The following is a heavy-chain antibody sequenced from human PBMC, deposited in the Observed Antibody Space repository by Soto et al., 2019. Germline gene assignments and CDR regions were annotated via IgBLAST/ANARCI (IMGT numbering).Heavy chain of an antibody. CDR3: AKAFIEHSSSNWFDP. V-gene: IGHV3-23*01. D-gene: IGHD6-19*01. CDR2: ISGSGGST. CDR1: GFTFSSYA. J-gene: IGHJ5*02. Sequence: GGSLRLSCAASGFTFSSYAMSWVRQAPGKGLEWVSAISGSGGSTYYADSVKGRFTISRDNSKNTLYLQMDSLRAEDTAIYYCAKAFIEHSSSNWFDPWGQGTLVTVSS.